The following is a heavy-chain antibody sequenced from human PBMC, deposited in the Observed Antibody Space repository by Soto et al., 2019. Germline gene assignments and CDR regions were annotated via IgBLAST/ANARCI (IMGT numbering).Heavy chain of an antibody. V-gene: IGHV3-23*01. CDR3: AKIFRYGDPEY. Sequence: EVQLLESGGGLVQPGGSLRLSCAASGFTFSSYAMSWVRQAPGKGLEWVSGISVRGDSTYYAGSVKGRFTISRDNSKSTLYLQMNSLRAEDTAVYYCAKIFRYGDPEYWGQGALVTVSS. D-gene: IGHD2-21*02. CDR1: GFTFSSYA. CDR2: ISVRGDST. J-gene: IGHJ4*02.